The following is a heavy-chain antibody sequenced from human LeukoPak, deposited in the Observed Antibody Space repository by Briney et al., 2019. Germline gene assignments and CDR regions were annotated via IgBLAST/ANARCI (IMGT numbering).Heavy chain of an antibody. V-gene: IGHV4-39*07. CDR1: GGSISSSSYY. Sequence: SETLSLTCTVSGGSISSSSYYWGWIRQPPGKGLEWIGSIYYSGSTYYNPSLKSRVTISVDTSKNQFSLKLSSVTAADTAVYYCARVRGGYYHDYWGQGTLVTVSS. J-gene: IGHJ4*02. CDR3: ARVRGGYYHDY. D-gene: IGHD3-22*01. CDR2: IYYSGST.